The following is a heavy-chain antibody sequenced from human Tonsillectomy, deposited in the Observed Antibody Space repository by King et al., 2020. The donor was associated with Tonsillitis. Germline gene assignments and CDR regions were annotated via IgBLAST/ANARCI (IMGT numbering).Heavy chain of an antibody. V-gene: IGHV3-30*19. Sequence: VQLVESGGGVVQPGRSLRLSCAASGFTFSTYGMHWVRQAPGKGLEWVAVISYEGSNKYYADSVKGRFTISRDNSKNTLYLQMNSLRAEDTAVYYCVAVAGTVYYLDYWGQGTLVTVSS. CDR1: GFTFSTYG. CDR3: VAVAGTVYYLDY. CDR2: ISYEGSNK. D-gene: IGHD6-19*01. J-gene: IGHJ4*02.